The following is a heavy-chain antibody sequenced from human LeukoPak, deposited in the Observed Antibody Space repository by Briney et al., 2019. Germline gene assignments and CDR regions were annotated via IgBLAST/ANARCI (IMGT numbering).Heavy chain of an antibody. CDR2: IYYTGIT. CDR3: ARINYDYVWGSYRIDY. V-gene: IGHV4-39*01. CDR1: GVSISSTAYY. Sequence: SETLSLTCSVSGVSISSTAYYWGWIRQPPGKGLEWIGSIYYTGITYYNPSLKSRVTISLDTSRNQFSLKLNSVTAADTAVYYCARINYDYVWGSYRIDYWGQGTLVTVSS. D-gene: IGHD3-16*02. J-gene: IGHJ4*02.